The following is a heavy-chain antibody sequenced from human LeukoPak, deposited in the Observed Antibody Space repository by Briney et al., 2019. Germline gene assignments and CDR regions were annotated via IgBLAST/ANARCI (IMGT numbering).Heavy chain of an antibody. Sequence: SQTLSLTCAISGDSVSSNSAAWNRIRQSPSRGLEWLGRTYYRSKWYSDYAVSVKSRISINPDTSKNQFSLQLNSATPEDTAVYYCARAAASAGTRMSPWGPGTLVTVSS. CDR3: ARAAASAGTRMSP. CDR1: GDSVSSNSAA. V-gene: IGHV6-1*01. D-gene: IGHD6-13*01. J-gene: IGHJ5*02. CDR2: TYYRSKWYS.